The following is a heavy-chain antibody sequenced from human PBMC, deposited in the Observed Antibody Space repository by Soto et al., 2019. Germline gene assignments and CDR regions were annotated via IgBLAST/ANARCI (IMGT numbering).Heavy chain of an antibody. Sequence: EVQLVESGGGLVQSGGSLRLSCAASGFSLSSYWMSWVRQAPGKGLEWVANMNQDGSESDYVGSVKGRFTFTRDNAKNSLSLQMNSLRAEDTAVYYCARLSTSAGRRDLACWGQGTLVTVSS. J-gene: IGHJ4*02. V-gene: IGHV3-7*01. CDR3: ARLSTSAGRRDLAC. CDR2: MNQDGSES. CDR1: GFSLSSYW.